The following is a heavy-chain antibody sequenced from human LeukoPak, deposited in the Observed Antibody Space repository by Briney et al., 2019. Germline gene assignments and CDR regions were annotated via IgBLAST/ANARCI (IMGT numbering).Heavy chain of an antibody. Sequence: ASVKVSCKASGYTFSNYGITWVRQALGQGLEWMGTISGHNGDVNYAPKFQGRVTMTTDTSTTTAYMELRSLRFDDTAVYYCARYNSLLRGVTTSDYWGQGTLVTVSS. CDR2: ISGHNGDV. CDR1: GYTFSNYG. V-gene: IGHV1-18*01. D-gene: IGHD3-10*01. J-gene: IGHJ4*02. CDR3: ARYNSLLRGVTTSDY.